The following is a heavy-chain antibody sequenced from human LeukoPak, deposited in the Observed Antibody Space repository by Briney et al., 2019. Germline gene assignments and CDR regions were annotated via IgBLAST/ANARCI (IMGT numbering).Heavy chain of an antibody. Sequence: PGGSLRLSCAASGFTFNDYYMSWIRQAPGKGLEWVSYISSSGSTIYYADSVKGRFTISRDNAKNSLYLQMNSLRAEDTAVYYCARDSSSSEDNWFDPWGQGTLVTVSS. CDR2: ISSSGSTI. CDR1: GFTFNDYY. V-gene: IGHV3-11*01. J-gene: IGHJ5*02. D-gene: IGHD6-6*01. CDR3: ARDSSSSEDNWFDP.